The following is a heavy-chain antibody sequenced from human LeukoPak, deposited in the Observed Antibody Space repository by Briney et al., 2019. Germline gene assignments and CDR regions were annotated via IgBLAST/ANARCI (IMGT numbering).Heavy chain of an antibody. CDR1: EFTFSSYS. CDR2: ISSSSSYI. V-gene: IGHV3-21*04. Sequence: GGSLRLSCAASEFTFSSYSMNWVRQAPGKGLEWVSSISSSSSYIYYADSVKGRFTISRDNAKNSLYLQMNSLRADDTAIYYCARLLSSGRSDYWGQGTLVTVSS. D-gene: IGHD3-22*01. J-gene: IGHJ4*02. CDR3: ARLLSSGRSDY.